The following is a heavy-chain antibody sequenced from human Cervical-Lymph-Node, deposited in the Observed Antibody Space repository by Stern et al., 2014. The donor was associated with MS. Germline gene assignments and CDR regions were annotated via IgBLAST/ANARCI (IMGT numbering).Heavy chain of an antibody. J-gene: IGHJ5*02. CDR3: ARGSDT. Sequence: EAQLVESGGGLVQPGGSLRLSCAASGFTFSSYWMNWVRQAPGKGLGWLANIKEDGSETYYVDSVKGRFTISRDNAKNSLYLQMNSLRAEDTAVYYCARGSDTWGQGTLVTVSS. V-gene: IGHV3-7*01. CDR1: GFTFSSYW. CDR2: IKEDGSET. D-gene: IGHD2-15*01.